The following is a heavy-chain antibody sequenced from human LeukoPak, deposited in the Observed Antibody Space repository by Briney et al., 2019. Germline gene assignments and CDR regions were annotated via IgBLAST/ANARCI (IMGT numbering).Heavy chain of an antibody. Sequence: PSETLSLTCTVSGGSISSSSYYWGWIRQPPGKGLEWIGSMYYSGSTYHNPSLKSRVTISVDTSKNQFSLELTSVTAADTAVYYCARHSGSYLKSALHIWGQGTMVTVSS. CDR1: GGSISSSSYY. CDR3: ARHSGSYLKSALHI. J-gene: IGHJ3*02. CDR2: MYYSGST. V-gene: IGHV4-39*01. D-gene: IGHD1-26*01.